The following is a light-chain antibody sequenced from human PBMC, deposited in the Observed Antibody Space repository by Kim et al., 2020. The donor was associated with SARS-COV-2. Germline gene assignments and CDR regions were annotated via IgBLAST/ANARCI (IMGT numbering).Light chain of an antibody. J-gene: IGLJ3*02. CDR1: KLGDKY. Sequence: SYELTQPPSVSVSPGQTASITCSGDKLGDKYACWYQQNPGQSPVVVIYQDRKRPSGIPERFSGSNSGNTATLTISGTQAMDEADYYCQAWDSGTWVFGGGTQLTVL. V-gene: IGLV3-1*01. CDR2: QDR. CDR3: QAWDSGTWV.